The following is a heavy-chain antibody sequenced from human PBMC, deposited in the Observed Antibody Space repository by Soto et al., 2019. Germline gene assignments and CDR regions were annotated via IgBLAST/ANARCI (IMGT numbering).Heavy chain of an antibody. J-gene: IGHJ5*02. CDR2: VYYSGST. D-gene: IGHD3-9*01. Sequence: SETLSLTCTVSGGSISNYYWTWVRQPPGKGLEWIGYVYYSGSTNYNPSLESRVTISIDTSKNQFSLKMKSVTAADTAVYYCVRDYLLTGFDPWGQGTLVTVSS. CDR1: GGSISNYY. V-gene: IGHV4-59*01. CDR3: VRDYLLTGFDP.